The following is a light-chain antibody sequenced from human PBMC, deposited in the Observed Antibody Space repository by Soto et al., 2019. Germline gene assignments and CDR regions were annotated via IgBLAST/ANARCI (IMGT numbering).Light chain of an antibody. Sequence: QLVLTQSPSASVSLGASVKLTCTLSSGHSSYAIAWHQQQPEKGPRYLMKLNSDGSHSKEDGIPDRFSGSSSGAERYLTISSLQSEDEADYYCQTWGTGIWVFGGGTKLTVL. CDR3: QTWGTGIWV. J-gene: IGLJ3*02. V-gene: IGLV4-69*01. CDR2: LNSDGSH. CDR1: SGHSSYA.